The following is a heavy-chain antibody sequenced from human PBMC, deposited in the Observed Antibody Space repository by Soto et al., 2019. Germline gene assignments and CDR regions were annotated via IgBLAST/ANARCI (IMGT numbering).Heavy chain of an antibody. Sequence: QLVELGGGLVQPGGSLRLSCIASGFSFSNHHMNWIRQAPGKGLEWVSYISISSDYKHYADSVRGRFTVSRDNARNSLYLQMNSLRDEDTAVYYCARDIWEYGSNWFDPWGQGTLVTVSS. CDR1: GFSFSNHH. CDR3: ARDIWEYGSNWFDP. J-gene: IGHJ5*02. CDR2: ISISSDYK. V-gene: IGHV3-48*02. D-gene: IGHD3-10*01.